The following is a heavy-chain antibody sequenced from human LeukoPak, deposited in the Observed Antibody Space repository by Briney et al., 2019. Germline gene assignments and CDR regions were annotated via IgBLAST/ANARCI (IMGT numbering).Heavy chain of an antibody. CDR3: AKCILTGYYKGYMDV. CDR1: GFTFSSFG. Sequence: GGSLRLSCAASGFTFSSFGMSWVRQAPGKGLEWVSAISGSGVSTYYADSAKGRFTISRDNSKNSLYLQMNSLRAEDTAVYYCAKCILTGYYKGYMDVWGKGTTVTISS. CDR2: ISGSGVST. J-gene: IGHJ6*03. D-gene: IGHD3-9*01. V-gene: IGHV3-23*01.